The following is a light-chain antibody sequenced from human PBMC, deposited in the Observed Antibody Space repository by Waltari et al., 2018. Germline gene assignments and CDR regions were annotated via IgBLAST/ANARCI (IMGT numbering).Light chain of an antibody. J-gene: IGLJ3*02. V-gene: IGLV3-10*01. Sequence: SYVLTQPPSVPVSPGQTARITCSGDALPKKYAYLHQKKSGQAPVLVIHEDSKRPAGIPERFSGSSSGTIATLTISGAQGEDEADYYCYSTDSSGNHRVFGGGTKLTVL. CDR3: YSTDSSGNHRV. CDR2: EDS. CDR1: ALPKKY.